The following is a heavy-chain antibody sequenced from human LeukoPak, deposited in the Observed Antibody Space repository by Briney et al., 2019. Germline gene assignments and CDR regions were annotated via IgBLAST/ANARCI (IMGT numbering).Heavy chain of an antibody. CDR1: GFTFSSYT. CDR3: ARKGETTGNWFDP. Sequence: GGSLRLSCAASGFTFSSYTMNCAREAPGKGLEWGSYITSGSGSIYYTDSVKGRFTISRDNAKNSLYLQMNSLRVEDTAVYYCARKGETTGNWFDPWGQGTLVTVSS. CDR2: ITSGSGSI. J-gene: IGHJ5*02. V-gene: IGHV3-21*01. D-gene: IGHD1-1*01.